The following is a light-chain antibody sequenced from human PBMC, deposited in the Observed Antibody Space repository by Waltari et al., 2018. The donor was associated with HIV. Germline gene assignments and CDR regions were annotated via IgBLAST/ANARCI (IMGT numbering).Light chain of an antibody. Sequence: QSVLTQPPSASGTPGQSVTISCSGTSSNIGSYYVYWYQQLPGTAPKLLIYRNNQRPSGVPDRFSGSKSGTSASLAISGLRSEDEADYYCAAWDGSHVVFGGGTKLTVL. J-gene: IGLJ2*01. V-gene: IGLV1-47*01. CDR1: SSNIGSYY. CDR3: AAWDGSHVV. CDR2: RNN.